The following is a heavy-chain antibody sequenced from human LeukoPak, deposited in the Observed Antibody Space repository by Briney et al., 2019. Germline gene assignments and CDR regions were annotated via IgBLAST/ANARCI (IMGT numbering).Heavy chain of an antibody. CDR1: GYTFTSYY. D-gene: IGHD2-2*01. V-gene: IGHV1-46*01. CDR2: INPSGGST. CDR3: AKFLGNQLLWNPFDY. J-gene: IGHJ4*02. Sequence: ASVKVSCKASGYTFTSYYMHWVRQAPGQGLEWMGIINPSGGSTSYAQKFQGRVTMTRDTSTSTVYMELSSLRSEDTAVYYCAKFLGNQLLWNPFDYWGQGTLVTVSS.